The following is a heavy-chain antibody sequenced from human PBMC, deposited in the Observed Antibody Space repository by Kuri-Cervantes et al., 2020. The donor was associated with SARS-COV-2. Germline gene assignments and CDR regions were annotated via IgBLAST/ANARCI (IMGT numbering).Heavy chain of an antibody. V-gene: IGHV3-11*04. CDR1: GFTFSDYY. J-gene: IGHJ3*02. Sequence: GESLKISCAASGFTFSDYYMSWIRQAPGKGLEWVSYISSSGSTIYYADSVKGRFIISRDNAKNSLYLQMNSLRADDTAVYYCARDGSGSYLSYPHAFDIWGQGTQVTVSS. D-gene: IGHD1-26*01. CDR2: ISSSGSTI. CDR3: ARDGSGSYLSYPHAFDI.